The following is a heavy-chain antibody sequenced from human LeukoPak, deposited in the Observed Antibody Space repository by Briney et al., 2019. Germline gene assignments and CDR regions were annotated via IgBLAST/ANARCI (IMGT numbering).Heavy chain of an antibody. V-gene: IGHV4-59*01. CDR2: ISYSGSA. Sequence: SGTLSLTCSVSGGSIFTYYWSWIRQSPGKGLEWIGYISYSGSANYSPSLKGRVTMSVDMSKNQFSLNLTSVTAADTAMYYCARTLEGYAGMSDYWGQGALVTVSS. D-gene: IGHD5-12*01. J-gene: IGHJ4*02. CDR3: ARTLEGYAGMSDY. CDR1: GGSIFTYY.